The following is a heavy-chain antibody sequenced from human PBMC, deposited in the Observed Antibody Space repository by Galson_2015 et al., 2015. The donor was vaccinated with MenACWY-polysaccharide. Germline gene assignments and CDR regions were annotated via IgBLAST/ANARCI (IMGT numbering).Heavy chain of an antibody. CDR3: AHSPRSCFDGSCYSFFDY. D-gene: IGHD2-15*01. Sequence: PSLVKPTQPLTLTCTFSGFLVSTSGVGVGWIRQPPGKALEWLALIYWDDAKRYSPSLKSRLSITKDTSENQVVLTLTNMDPVDTATYYCAHSPRSCFDGSCYSFFDYWGQEPWSPSPQ. J-gene: IGHJ4*01. CDR2: IYWDDAK. V-gene: IGHV2-5*02. CDR1: GFLVSTSGVG.